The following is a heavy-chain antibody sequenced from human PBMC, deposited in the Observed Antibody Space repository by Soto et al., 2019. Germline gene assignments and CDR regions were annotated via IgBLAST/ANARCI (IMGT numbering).Heavy chain of an antibody. V-gene: IGHV3-9*01. J-gene: IGHJ4*02. Sequence: GGFLRLSCAASGFTFHDYAMHWVRQAPGKGLDWVSGITWNSETLGYAESVKGRFTISRDNTKNSLYLQMNSLRAEDTALYYCAKALDGASRDFDYWGQGTLVTVSS. D-gene: IGHD2-15*01. CDR1: GFTFHDYA. CDR3: AKALDGASRDFDY. CDR2: ITWNSETL.